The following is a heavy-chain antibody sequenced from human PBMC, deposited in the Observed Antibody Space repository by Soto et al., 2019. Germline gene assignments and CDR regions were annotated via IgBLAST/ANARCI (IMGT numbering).Heavy chain of an antibody. J-gene: IGHJ3*02. CDR1: GYTFTSYA. V-gene: IGHV1-3*01. D-gene: IGHD2-21*02. CDR2: INAGNGNT. CDR3: ARSATVTADAFDI. Sequence: QVPLVQSGAEVKKPGASVKVSCKASGYTFTSYAMHWVRQAPGQRLEWMGWINAGNGNTKYSQKFQGRVTITRDTSASTAYMELSSLRSEDTAVYYCARSATVTADAFDIWGQGTMVTVSS.